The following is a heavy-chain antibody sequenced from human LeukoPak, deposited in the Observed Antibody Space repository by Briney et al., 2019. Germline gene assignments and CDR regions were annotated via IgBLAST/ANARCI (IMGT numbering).Heavy chain of an antibody. CDR3: AGLLIAAARRGAFDI. J-gene: IGHJ3*02. D-gene: IGHD6-13*01. CDR1: GGTFSSYA. CDR2: IIPILGIA. Sequence: AASVKVSCKASGGTFSSYAISWVRQAPGQGLEWMGRIIPILGIANYAQKFQGRVTITADKSTSTAYMELSSLRSEDTAVYYCAGLLIAAARRGAFDIWGQGTMVTVSS. V-gene: IGHV1-69*04.